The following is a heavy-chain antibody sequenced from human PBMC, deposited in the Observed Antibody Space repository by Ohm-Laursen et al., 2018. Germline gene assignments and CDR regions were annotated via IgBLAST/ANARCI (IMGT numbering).Heavy chain of an antibody. V-gene: IGHV3-23*01. CDR1: GFTFSSHA. CDR3: AKTTVTTWVAFDS. Sequence: SLRLSCAASGFTFSSHAMSWVRQAPGKGLEWVSGIGGSGGSTYYADSVKGRFTISRDNSENMLYLQMNSLRADDTAVYYCAKTTVTTWVAFDSWGQGALVTVSS. CDR2: IGGSGGST. J-gene: IGHJ4*02. D-gene: IGHD4-17*01.